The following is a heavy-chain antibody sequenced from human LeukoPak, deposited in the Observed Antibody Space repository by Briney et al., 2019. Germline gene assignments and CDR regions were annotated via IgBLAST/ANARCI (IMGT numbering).Heavy chain of an antibody. CDR1: GGSISSSSYY. D-gene: IGHD3-10*01. V-gene: IGHV4-39*07. CDR2: IYYSGST. J-gene: IGHJ4*02. CDR3: ARKYYYTSGTYYNF. Sequence: SETLSLTCTVSGGSISSSSYYWGWIRQPPGKGLEWIGSIYYSGSTYYNPSLKSRVTISVDTSKNQFSLKLTSVTAADTAVYYCARKYYYTSGTYYNFWGQGTPVTVSS.